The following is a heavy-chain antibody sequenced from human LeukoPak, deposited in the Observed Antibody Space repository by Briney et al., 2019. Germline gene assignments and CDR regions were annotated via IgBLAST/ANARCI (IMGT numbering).Heavy chain of an antibody. Sequence: GGSLRLSCAASGFTFSDYYMSWIRQAPGKGLEWISYISSSGSTIYYADSVKGRFTISRDNAKNSLYLQMNSPRAEDTAVYYCARDPITIFGVVDYWGQGTLITVSS. D-gene: IGHD3-3*01. CDR1: GFTFSDYY. CDR2: ISSSGSTI. J-gene: IGHJ4*02. V-gene: IGHV3-11*01. CDR3: ARDPITIFGVVDY.